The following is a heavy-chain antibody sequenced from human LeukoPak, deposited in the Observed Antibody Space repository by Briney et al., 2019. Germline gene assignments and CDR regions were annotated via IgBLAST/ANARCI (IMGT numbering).Heavy chain of an antibody. V-gene: IGHV1-8*01. J-gene: IGHJ5*02. CDR3: ARVDYSGSGSYYGNWFDP. CDR1: GYTFTSYD. CDR2: MNPNSGNT. D-gene: IGHD3-10*01. Sequence: ASVNVFCKASGYTFTSYDINWVRQATGQGLEWMGWMNPNSGNTGYAQKFQGRVTMTRNTSISTAYMELSSLRSGDMAVYYCARVDYSGSGSYYGNWFDPWGQGTLVTVSS.